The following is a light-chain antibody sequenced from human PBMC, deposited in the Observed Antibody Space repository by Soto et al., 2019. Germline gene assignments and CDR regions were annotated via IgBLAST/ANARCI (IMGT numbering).Light chain of an antibody. CDR2: DTS. V-gene: IGKV3-15*01. J-gene: IGKJ4*01. CDR3: QPYNDWPLT. CDR1: QGLGDT. Sequence: EVGMTQSPATLSVSPGERATLSCRASQGLGDTLAWYQHKPGQTPRLHIYDTSTTATGVPTRFSGSRSGEEFTLTINSLQSEDCSVYYCQPYNDWPLTFGGGTKV.